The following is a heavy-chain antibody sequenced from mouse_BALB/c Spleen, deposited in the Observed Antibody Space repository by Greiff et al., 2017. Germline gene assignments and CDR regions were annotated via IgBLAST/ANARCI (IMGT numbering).Heavy chain of an antibody. V-gene: IGHV1S132*01. CDR3: ARGRGFTTVVATPFDY. Sequence: VQLQQSGAELVKPGASVKLSCKTSGYTFTSYWIQWVKQRPGQGLGWIGEIFPGTGTTYYNEKFKGKATLTIDTSSSTAYMQLSSLTSEDSAVYFCARGRGFTTVVATPFDYWGQGTTLTVSS. CDR1: GYTFTSYW. J-gene: IGHJ2*01. D-gene: IGHD1-1*01. CDR2: IFPGTGTT.